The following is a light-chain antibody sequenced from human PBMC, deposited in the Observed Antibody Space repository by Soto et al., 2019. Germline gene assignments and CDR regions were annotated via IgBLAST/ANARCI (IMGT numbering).Light chain of an antibody. CDR1: SGDIGDYNY. V-gene: IGLV2-8*01. Sequence: QSALTRPASVSGSPGESITISCVGTSGDIGDYNYVSWYQQHPGKVPKVIIYDVSKRPSGVPDRFSGSKSGNTASLTVSGLQDEDEADYYCSSYAGSNNYVFGTGTKVTVL. CDR3: SSYAGSNNYV. J-gene: IGLJ1*01. CDR2: DVS.